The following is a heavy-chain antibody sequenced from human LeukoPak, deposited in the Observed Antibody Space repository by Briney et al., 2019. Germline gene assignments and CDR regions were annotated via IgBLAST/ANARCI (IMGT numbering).Heavy chain of an antibody. Sequence: SETLSLTCTVSGGSISSYYWSWIRQPPGKGLDWIGYIYYTGSTNYNPSLKSRVTLSVDTSKNQFSLKLSSVTAADTAVYYCARRGTPGMAFDIWGQGTMVTVS. CDR1: GGSISSYY. CDR2: IYYTGST. J-gene: IGHJ3*02. V-gene: IGHV4-59*13. D-gene: IGHD3-10*01. CDR3: ARRGTPGMAFDI.